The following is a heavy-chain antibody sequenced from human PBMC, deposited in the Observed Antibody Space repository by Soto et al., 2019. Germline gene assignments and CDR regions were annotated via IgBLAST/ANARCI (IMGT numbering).Heavy chain of an antibody. CDR3: ARARIVGATTNFDY. CDR1: GGSISSGDYY. V-gene: IGHV4-30-4*01. CDR2: IYYSGST. D-gene: IGHD1-26*01. J-gene: IGHJ4*02. Sequence: LSLTCTVSGGSISSGDYYWSWIRQPPGKGLEWIGYIYYSGSTYYNPSLKSRVTISVDTSKNQFSLKLSSVTAADTAVYYCARARIVGATTNFDYWGQGTLVTVSS.